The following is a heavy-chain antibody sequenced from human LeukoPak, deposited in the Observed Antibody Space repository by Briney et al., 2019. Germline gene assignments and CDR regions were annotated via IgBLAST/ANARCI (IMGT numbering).Heavy chain of an antibody. V-gene: IGHV4-4*07. J-gene: IGHJ3*02. D-gene: IGHD3-22*01. CDR1: GGSISSYY. CDR2: IYTSGTT. Sequence: SETLSLTCTVFGGSISSYYWSWIRQPAGKGLEWIGRIYTSGTTNYNPSLKSRVTMSVDTSKNQFSLKLSSVTAADTAVYYCARVSNYYESSGYRAFDIWGQGTMVTVSS. CDR3: ARVSNYYESSGYRAFDI.